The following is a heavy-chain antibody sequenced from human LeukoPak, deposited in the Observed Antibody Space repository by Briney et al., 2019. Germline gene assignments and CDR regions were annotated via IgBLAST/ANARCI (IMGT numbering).Heavy chain of an antibody. V-gene: IGHV5-51*01. CDR3: ARQNRIAVSGTFDY. CDR1: GYSFTSYW. D-gene: IGHD6-19*01. Sequence: GESLKISCKGSGYSFTSYWIGWVRQMPGKGLEWMGIISPGDSDTRYSPSFQGQVTISADKSISTVYLQWSSLRASDTAMYYCARQNRIAVSGTFDYWGQGALITVSS. J-gene: IGHJ4*02. CDR2: ISPGDSDT.